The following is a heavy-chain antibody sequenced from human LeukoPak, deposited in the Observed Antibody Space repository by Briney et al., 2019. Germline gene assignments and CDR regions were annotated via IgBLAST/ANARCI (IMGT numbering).Heavy chain of an antibody. CDR2: IYYSGST. D-gene: IGHD1-26*01. CDR3: ARDMVGATVDAFDI. J-gene: IGHJ3*02. CDR1: GGSISSGDYY. Sequence: SETQSLTCTVSGGSISSGDYYWSWIRQPPGKGLEWIGYIYYSGSTYYNPSLKSRVTISVDTSKNQFSLKLSSVTAADTAVYYCARDMVGATVDAFDIWGQGTMVTVSS. V-gene: IGHV4-30-4*08.